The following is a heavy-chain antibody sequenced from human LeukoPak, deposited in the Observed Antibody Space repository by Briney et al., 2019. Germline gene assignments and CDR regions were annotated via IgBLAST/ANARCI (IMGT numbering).Heavy chain of an antibody. Sequence: AGGSLRLSCAASGFTFSDSWMSWVRQAPGKGLEWVANMNQDGSAKDYVDSVKGRFTISRDNVRNSLYLQMSSLRAEDTAVYYCATYTHWVAGDVWGQGTTVTVSS. V-gene: IGHV3-7*01. J-gene: IGHJ6*02. CDR1: GFTFSDSW. D-gene: IGHD3-16*01. CDR3: ATYTHWVAGDV. CDR2: MNQDGSAK.